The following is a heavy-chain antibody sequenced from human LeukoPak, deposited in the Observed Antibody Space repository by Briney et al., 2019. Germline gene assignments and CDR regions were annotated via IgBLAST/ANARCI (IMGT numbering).Heavy chain of an antibody. V-gene: IGHV3-66*01. CDR3: VRDSYGTP. CDR2: IYTGGNT. D-gene: IGHD3-16*01. J-gene: IGHJ5*02. Sequence: HPGGSLRLSCAASGFAVSSSYMSWVRQAPGKGLEWVSIIYTGGNTYYADAVKGRFTISRDTSKNTLSLQMNSLRDDDTAVYYCVRDSYGTPWGQGTLVAVSS. CDR1: GFAVSSSY.